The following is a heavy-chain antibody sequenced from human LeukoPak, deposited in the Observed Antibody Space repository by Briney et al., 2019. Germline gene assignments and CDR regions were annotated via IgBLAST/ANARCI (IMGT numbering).Heavy chain of an antibody. J-gene: IGHJ4*02. D-gene: IGHD3-10*01. Sequence: GGSLRLSCAASGFTFSIYAMSWVRQAPGKGLEWVSAISGSGGSTYYADSVKGRFTISRDNSKNTLYLQMNSLRAEDTAVYYCAKDPGRTYYYGSGSYYKGGFDYWGQGTLVTVSS. V-gene: IGHV3-23*01. CDR1: GFTFSIYA. CDR2: ISGSGGST. CDR3: AKDPGRTYYYGSGSYYKGGFDY.